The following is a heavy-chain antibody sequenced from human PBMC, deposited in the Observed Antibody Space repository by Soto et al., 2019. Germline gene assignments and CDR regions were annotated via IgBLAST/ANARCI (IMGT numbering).Heavy chain of an antibody. D-gene: IGHD2-2*01. V-gene: IGHV1-69*08. CDR1: GGTFSRYS. CDR2: IIPIFGIP. J-gene: IGHJ6*02. Sequence: QVQLVQSGAEVKKPGSSVKVSCKASGGTFSRYSITWVRQAPGHGLEWIGRIIPIFGIPTYAQKFQGRVKFTADESTSTAYMELSSLRSDDTAVYYCAREDRDRETGLVPAAIDGIDVWGQGTTVTVSS. CDR3: AREDRDRETGLVPAAIDGIDV.